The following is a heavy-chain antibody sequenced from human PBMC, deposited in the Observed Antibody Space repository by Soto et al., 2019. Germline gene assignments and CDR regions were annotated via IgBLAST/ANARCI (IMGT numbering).Heavy chain of an antibody. V-gene: IGHV1-69*02. D-gene: IGHD5-12*01. Sequence: QVQLVQSGAEVKKPGSSVKVSCKASGGTFSSYTISWVRQAPVQGLEWMGRIIPILGIANYAQKFQGRVTITADKSTSTAYMELSSLRSEDTAVYYCARGLRQYYFDYWGQGTLVTVSS. CDR3: ARGLRQYYFDY. CDR1: GGTFSSYT. J-gene: IGHJ4*02. CDR2: IIPILGIA.